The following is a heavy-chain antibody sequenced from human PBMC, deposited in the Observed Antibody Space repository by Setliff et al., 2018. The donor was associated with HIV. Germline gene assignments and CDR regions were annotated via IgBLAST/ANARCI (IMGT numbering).Heavy chain of an antibody. J-gene: IGHJ5*02. CDR3: ARVPVAGANWFDP. CDR1: GVSINRTDHY. V-gene: IGHV4-39*01. CDR2: VSQSGST. D-gene: IGHD2-21*01. Sequence: SETLSLTCSVSGVSINRTDHYWGWIRQSPGKRLEWIGSVSQSGSTYYNPSLKSRITISVDLSKNLFSLKLISVTAADQGVYYCARVPVAGANWFDPWGLGTLVTVSS.